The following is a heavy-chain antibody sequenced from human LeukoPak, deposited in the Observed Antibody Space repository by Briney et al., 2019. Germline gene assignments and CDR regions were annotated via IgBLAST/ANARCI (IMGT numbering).Heavy chain of an antibody. CDR2: IYPGDSDT. V-gene: IGHV5-51*01. Sequence: GESLKISCKGSGYSFTSYWICWVRQMPGKGLEWMGIIYPGDSDTRYSPSFQGQVTISADKSISTAYLQWSSLKASDTAMYYCAGGPYYDFWSGYYDYWGQGTLVTVSS. CDR1: GYSFTSYW. J-gene: IGHJ4*02. D-gene: IGHD3-3*01. CDR3: AGGPYYDFWSGYYDY.